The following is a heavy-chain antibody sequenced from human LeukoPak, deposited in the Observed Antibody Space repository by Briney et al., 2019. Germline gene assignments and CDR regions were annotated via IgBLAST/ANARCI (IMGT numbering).Heavy chain of an antibody. CDR3: ARDHLLYCSGGSCYSGGSDY. V-gene: IGHV3-33*01. J-gene: IGHJ4*02. Sequence: GRSLRLSRAASGFTFSSYGMHWVRQAPGKGLEWVAVIWYDGSNKYYADSVKGRFTISRDNSKNTLYLQMNSLRAEDTAVYYCARDHLLYCSGGSCYSGGSDYWGQGTLVTVSS. CDR2: IWYDGSNK. D-gene: IGHD2-15*01. CDR1: GFTFSSYG.